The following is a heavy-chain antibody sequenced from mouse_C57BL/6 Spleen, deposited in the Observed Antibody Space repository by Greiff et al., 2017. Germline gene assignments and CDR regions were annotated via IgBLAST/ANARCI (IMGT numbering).Heavy chain of an antibody. Sequence: VQLQQSGAELVRPGASVKLSCKASGYTFTDYYINWVKQRPGQGLEWIARIYPGSGNTYYNEKFKGKATLTAEKSSSTAYMQLSSLTSEDSAVYFCARRGNYDYYAMDYWGQGTSVTVSS. CDR2: IYPGSGNT. J-gene: IGHJ4*01. CDR3: ARRGNYDYYAMDY. D-gene: IGHD2-1*01. V-gene: IGHV1-76*01. CDR1: GYTFTDYY.